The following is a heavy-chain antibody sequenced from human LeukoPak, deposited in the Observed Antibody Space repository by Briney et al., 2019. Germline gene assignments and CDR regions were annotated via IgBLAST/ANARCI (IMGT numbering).Heavy chain of an antibody. CDR3: ARGRGYRNAFDI. D-gene: IGHD5-18*01. CDR1: GGSISSSSYY. Sequence: SETLSLTCTVSGGSISSSSYYWGWIRQPPGKGLEWIGSIYYSGSTYYNPSLKSRVTISVDTSKNQFSLKLSPVTAADTAVYYCARGRGYRNAFDIWGQGTMVTVSS. J-gene: IGHJ3*02. CDR2: IYYSGST. V-gene: IGHV4-39*01.